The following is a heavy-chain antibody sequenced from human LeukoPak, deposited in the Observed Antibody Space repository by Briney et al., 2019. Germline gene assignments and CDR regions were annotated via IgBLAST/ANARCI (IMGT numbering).Heavy chain of an antibody. D-gene: IGHD3-22*01. V-gene: IGHV3-74*01. CDR2: LKYHGITT. J-gene: IGHJ6*02. CDR1: GFTFSTYC. Sequence: GGSLRLSCAASGFTFSTYCMHWVRQAPGKGLVWVARLKYHGITTTYADSVKGRFTISRDKAKNTVYLQMDSLRAEDTAVYYCASFSRSGYVYTMDVWGQGTTVTVSS. CDR3: ASFSRSGYVYTMDV.